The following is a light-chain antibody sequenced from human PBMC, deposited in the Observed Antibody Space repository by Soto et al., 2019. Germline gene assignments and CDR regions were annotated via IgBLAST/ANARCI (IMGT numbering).Light chain of an antibody. V-gene: IGKV3-20*01. J-gene: IGKJ2*01. Sequence: EIVLTQSPGTLSLSPGERATLSCRASQSVSSSYLAWYQQKPGQAPRLLIYGASSRATGIPDRFSGSGSGTDFTLTLHRLEPEDFSVYYCQQYGSSGYTFGQGTKLEIK. CDR1: QSVSSSY. CDR3: QQYGSSGYT. CDR2: GAS.